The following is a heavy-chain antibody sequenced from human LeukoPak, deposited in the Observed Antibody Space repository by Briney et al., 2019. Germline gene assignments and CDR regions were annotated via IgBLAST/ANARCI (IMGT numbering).Heavy chain of an antibody. CDR3: ARAVSSSSGVAY. V-gene: IGHV3-21*01. Sequence: SGGSLRLSCAASGFTFSSYSMNWVRRAPGKGLEWVSSISSSSSYIYYADSVKGRFTISRDNAKNSLYLQMNSLRAEDTAVYYCARAVSSSSGVAYWGQGTLVTVSS. CDR1: GFTFSSYS. D-gene: IGHD6-6*01. CDR2: ISSSSSYI. J-gene: IGHJ4*02.